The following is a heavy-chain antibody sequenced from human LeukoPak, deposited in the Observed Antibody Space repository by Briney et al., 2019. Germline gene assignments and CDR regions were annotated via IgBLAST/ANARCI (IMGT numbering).Heavy chain of an antibody. Sequence: PGGSLRLSCAASGFTLGDHGMSWVRQGPGKGLEWVAGITWEGVTKGYADSVKGRFTISRDNAKNMLYLQMNSLRVEDTALYYCARTLTTCSSTSCYAGLALDYFDYWGQGTLVTVSS. CDR1: GFTLGDHG. CDR3: ARTLTTCSSTSCYAGLALDYFDY. V-gene: IGHV3-20*04. CDR2: ITWEGVTK. J-gene: IGHJ4*02. D-gene: IGHD2-2*01.